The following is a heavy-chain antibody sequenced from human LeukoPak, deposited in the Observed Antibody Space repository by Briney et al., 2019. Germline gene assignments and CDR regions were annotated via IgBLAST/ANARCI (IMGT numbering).Heavy chain of an antibody. CDR2: INSDGSST. D-gene: IGHD2-2*01. V-gene: IGHV3-74*01. J-gene: IGHJ4*02. Sequence: GGSLRLSCAPSGFTFSDYWMHWVRHAPGEGLVWVARINSDGSSTIYADSVKGRFTISRDNAKNTLYLQMNSLRAEDTAVYYCTRDEYLWVVIQLGLFDYWGQGTLVTVSS. CDR3: TRDEYLWVVIQLGLFDY. CDR1: GFTFSDYW.